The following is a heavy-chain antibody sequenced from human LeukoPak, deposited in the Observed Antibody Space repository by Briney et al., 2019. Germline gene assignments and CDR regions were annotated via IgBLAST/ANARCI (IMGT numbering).Heavy chain of an antibody. D-gene: IGHD5-18*01. CDR3: AKSDRLTWIQLSC. V-gene: IGHV3-23*01. J-gene: IGHJ4*02. CDR1: GFTFSSYA. Sequence: PGGSLRLSCAASGFTFSSYAMSWVRQAPGKGLEWVSAISGSGGSTYYADSVKGRFTISRDSSKNTLYLQMNSLRAEDTAVYYCAKSDRLTWIQLSCWGQGTLVTVSS. CDR2: ISGSGGST.